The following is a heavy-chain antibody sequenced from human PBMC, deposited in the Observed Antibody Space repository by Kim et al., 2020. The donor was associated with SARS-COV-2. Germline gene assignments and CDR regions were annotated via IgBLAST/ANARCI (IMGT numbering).Heavy chain of an antibody. CDR3: SRVQRNTSFD. J-gene: IGHJ4*01. D-gene: IGHD3-3*01. V-gene: IGHV4-4*02. CDR2: IYYSGRT. CDR1: GGSISSSNW. Sequence: SETLSLTCAVSGGSISSSNWCSGVRQLPRKGLQWMGEIYYSGRTNYYTSFMNRGTILVDKSKNKLSLKQSSATAADAAVYYCSRVQRNTSFD.